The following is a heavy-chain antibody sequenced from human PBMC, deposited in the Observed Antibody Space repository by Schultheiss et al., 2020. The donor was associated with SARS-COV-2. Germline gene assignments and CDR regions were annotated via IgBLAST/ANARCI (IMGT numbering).Heavy chain of an antibody. Sequence: GGSLRLSCAASGFTVSSNYTSWVRQAPGKGLEWVSVIYSGGSTYYADSVKGRFTISRDNSKNTLYLQMSSLRAEDTAVYYCAKMDTAMVIGAFDIWGQGTMVTVSS. V-gene: IGHV3-53*05. CDR1: GFTVSSNY. J-gene: IGHJ3*02. CDR3: AKMDTAMVIGAFDI. D-gene: IGHD5-18*01. CDR2: IYSGGST.